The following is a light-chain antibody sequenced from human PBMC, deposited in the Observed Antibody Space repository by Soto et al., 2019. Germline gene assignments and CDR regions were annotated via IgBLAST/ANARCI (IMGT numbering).Light chain of an antibody. J-gene: IGKJ4*01. CDR1: QSVSSY. CDR2: DAS. V-gene: IGKV3-11*01. Sequence: EIVLTQSPATLSLSPGERATLSCRASQSVSSYLAWYQQKPGQAPRLLIYDASNRATGIPARFSGSGSGTDFTLTISGLEPVDFAVYYCQQRSNWPLTFGGGTKVEIK. CDR3: QQRSNWPLT.